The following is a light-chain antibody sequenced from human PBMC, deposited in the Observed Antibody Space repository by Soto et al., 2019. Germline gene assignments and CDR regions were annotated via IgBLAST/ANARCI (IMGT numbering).Light chain of an antibody. CDR3: SSYTSSINVV. V-gene: IGLV2-14*01. Sequence: QSALTQPASVSGSPGQSITIPCTGTRSDVGGYNYVSWFQQHPGTAPKLLIFEVSNRPSGVSNRFSGSKSGNAASLTISGLQADDEADYYCSSYTSSINVVFGGGTKLTVL. CDR1: RSDVGGYNY. CDR2: EVS. J-gene: IGLJ2*01.